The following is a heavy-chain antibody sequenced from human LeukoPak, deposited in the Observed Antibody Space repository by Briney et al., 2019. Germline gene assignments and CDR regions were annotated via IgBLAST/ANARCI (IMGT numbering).Heavy chain of an antibody. CDR1: GGSISSYY. CDR3: ARDLGYCSGGSCSRPYYYGMGV. J-gene: IGHJ6*02. V-gene: IGHV4-59*01. Sequence: SETLSLTCTVSGGSISSYYWSWIRQPPGKGLEWIGYIYYSGSTNYNPSLKSRVTISVDTSKNQFSLKLSSVTAADTAVYYCARDLGYCSGGSCSRPYYYGMGVWGQGTTVTVSS. D-gene: IGHD2-15*01. CDR2: IYYSGST.